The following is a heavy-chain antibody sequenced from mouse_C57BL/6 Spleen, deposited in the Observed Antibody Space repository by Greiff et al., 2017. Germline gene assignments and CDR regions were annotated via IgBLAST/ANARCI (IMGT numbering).Heavy chain of an antibody. CDR3: TRDSSGYRNYYAMDY. Sequence: QVQLQQSGAELVRPGASVTLSCKASGYTFTDYEMHWVKPTPVHGLEWIGAIDPETGGTAYNQKFKGKAILTADKSSSTAYMELRSLTSEDSAVYYCTRDSSGYRNYYAMDYWGQGTSVTVSS. CDR2: IDPETGGT. D-gene: IGHD3-2*02. CDR1: GYTFTDYE. V-gene: IGHV1-15*01. J-gene: IGHJ4*01.